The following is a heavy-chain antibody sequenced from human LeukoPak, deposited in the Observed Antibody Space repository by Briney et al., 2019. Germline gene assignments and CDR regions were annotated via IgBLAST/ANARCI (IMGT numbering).Heavy chain of an antibody. J-gene: IGHJ4*02. Sequence: PSETLSLTCAVSGYSISSGYYWGWIRQPPGKGLEWIGSIYHSGSTYYNPSLKSRVTISVDTSKNQFSLKLSSVTAADTAVYYCARAYIVVVQAATGVADYWGQGTLVTVSS. V-gene: IGHV4-38-2*01. CDR1: GYSISSGYY. D-gene: IGHD2-2*01. CDR2: IYHSGST. CDR3: ARAYIVVVQAATGVADY.